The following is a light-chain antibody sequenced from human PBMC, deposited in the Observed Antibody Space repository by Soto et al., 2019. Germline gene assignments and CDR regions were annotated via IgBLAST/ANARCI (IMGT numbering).Light chain of an antibody. J-gene: IGKJ1*01. CDR1: QSVSSNY. V-gene: IGKV3-20*01. CDR2: GAS. Sequence: EIMLTQSPGTLSLYPRERATLSCRASQSVSSNYLAWYQHKPGQAPRLLIYGASSRAPGIPDRFSGSGSGTDFTLTISRLEPEDFAVYYCQQYAASPRTFGQGTQVEVK. CDR3: QQYAASPRT.